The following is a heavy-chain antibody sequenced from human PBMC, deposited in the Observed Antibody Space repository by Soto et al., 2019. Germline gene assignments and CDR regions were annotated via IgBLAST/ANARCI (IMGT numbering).Heavy chain of an antibody. V-gene: IGHV4-31*03. CDR2: FYYSGST. J-gene: IGHJ5*02. Sequence: SETLSLTCTVSGGSIITGGYYWNWIRQHPGKGLEWIGYFYYSGSTYYNPSLKSRVTISVNTSKNQFSLKLSSVTAADTAVYYCARSVFPWGQGTLVTVSP. CDR3: ARSVFP. CDR1: GGSIITGGYY.